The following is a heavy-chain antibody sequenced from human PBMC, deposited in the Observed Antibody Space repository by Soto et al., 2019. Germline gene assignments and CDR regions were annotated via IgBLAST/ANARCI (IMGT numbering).Heavy chain of an antibody. Sequence: SETLSLTCSVSGDSINSDKYYWGWIRQPPGKGLEWIGSIYFRGNTYYNPSLQTRVTISLDKSKSQFSLKLNSVTAADSAVYFCTRLEGLATISYYFDFWGQGALVPSPQ. V-gene: IGHV4-39*01. CDR3: TRLEGLATISYYFDF. CDR2: IYFRGNT. J-gene: IGHJ4*02. CDR1: GDSINSDKYY. D-gene: IGHD3-9*01.